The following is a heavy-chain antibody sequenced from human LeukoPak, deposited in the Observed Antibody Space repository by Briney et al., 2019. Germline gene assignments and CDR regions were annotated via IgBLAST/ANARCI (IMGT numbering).Heavy chain of an antibody. Sequence: SETLSLTCAVYGGSFSGYYWSWIRQPPGKGLEWIGEINHSGSTNYNPSLKSRVTISVDTSKNQFSLKLSSVTAADTAVYYCARLGYSYALADFDYWGQGTLVTVSS. CDR1: GGSFSGYY. CDR3: ARLGYSYALADFDY. V-gene: IGHV4-34*01. D-gene: IGHD5-18*01. CDR2: INHSGST. J-gene: IGHJ4*02.